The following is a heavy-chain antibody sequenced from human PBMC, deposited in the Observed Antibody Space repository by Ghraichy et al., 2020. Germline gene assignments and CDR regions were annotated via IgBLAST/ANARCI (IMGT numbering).Heavy chain of an antibody. CDR2: ISSSSSYI. V-gene: IGHV3-21*01. D-gene: IGHD3-22*01. Sequence: GESLNISCAASGFTFSSYSMNWVRQAPGKGLEWVSSISSSSSYIYYADSVKGRFTISRDNAKNSLYLQMNSLRAEDTAVYYCAREGGDYYDSSGYYYVGYWGQGTLVTVSS. J-gene: IGHJ4*02. CDR1: GFTFSSYS. CDR3: AREGGDYYDSSGYYYVGY.